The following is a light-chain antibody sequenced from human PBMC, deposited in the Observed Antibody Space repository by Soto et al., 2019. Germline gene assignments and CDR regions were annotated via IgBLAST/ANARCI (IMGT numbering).Light chain of an antibody. CDR2: DVS. Sequence: QSALTQPRSVSGSPGQSVTISCTGTSSDVGGYNYVSWYLQHPGKAPKVMIYDVSKRPSGVLDRFSGSKSGNTASLTISGLQSEDEADYYCCSFAGNYIYVFGTGTKVTVL. CDR3: CSFAGNYIYV. J-gene: IGLJ1*01. V-gene: IGLV2-11*01. CDR1: SSDVGGYNY.